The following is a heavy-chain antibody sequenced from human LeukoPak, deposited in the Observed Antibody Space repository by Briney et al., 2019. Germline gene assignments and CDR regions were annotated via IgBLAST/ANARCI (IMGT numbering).Heavy chain of an antibody. Sequence: GGSLRLSCTASGFTFSDYGVNWFRQAPGKGLEWVAFIRSKPYGGTTEYAASVKGRFSISRDDSTSIVYLQMNSLKTEDTALYYCSRTRISGIDGFDIWGQGAMVTVSS. D-gene: IGHD2-15*01. CDR2: IRSKPYGGTT. J-gene: IGHJ3*02. CDR1: GFTFSDYG. V-gene: IGHV3-49*03. CDR3: SRTRISGIDGFDI.